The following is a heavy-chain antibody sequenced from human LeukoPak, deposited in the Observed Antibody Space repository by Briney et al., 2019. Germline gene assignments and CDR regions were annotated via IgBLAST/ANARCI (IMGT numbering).Heavy chain of an antibody. CDR2: IYYSGST. Sequence: PSETLSLTCTVSGGSISSYYWSWIRQPPGKGLEWIGYIYYSGSTNYNPSLKSRVTISVDTSKNQFSLKLSSVTAADTAVYYCAKTKDYYDSSGYYHYFDYWGQGTLVTVSS. J-gene: IGHJ4*02. D-gene: IGHD3-22*01. CDR3: AKTKDYYDSSGYYHYFDY. V-gene: IGHV4-59*12. CDR1: GGSISSYY.